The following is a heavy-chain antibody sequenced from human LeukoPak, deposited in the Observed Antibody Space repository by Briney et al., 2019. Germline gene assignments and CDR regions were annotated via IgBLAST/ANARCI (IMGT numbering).Heavy chain of an antibody. CDR1: GGSFSGYY. CDR3: ARDFLHSSISRPFDY. Sequence: SETLSLTCAVYGGSFSGYYWSWIRQPPGKGLEWIGGINHRGSTNYNPSLKSRVTISVDTSKNQFSLKLSSVTAADTAVYYCARDFLHSSISRPFDYWGQGTLVTVSS. CDR2: INHRGST. D-gene: IGHD2-2*01. V-gene: IGHV4-34*01. J-gene: IGHJ4*02.